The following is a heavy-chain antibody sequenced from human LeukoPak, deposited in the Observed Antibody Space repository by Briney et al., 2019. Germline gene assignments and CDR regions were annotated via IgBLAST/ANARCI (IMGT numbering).Heavy chain of an antibody. D-gene: IGHD4-23*01. CDR3: ARDGLRWSPFDI. CDR2: INHSGST. J-gene: IGHJ3*02. V-gene: IGHV4-34*01. Sequence: SETLSLTCAVYGGSFSGYYWSWIRQPPGKGLEWIGEINHSGSTNYNPSLKSRVTISVDTSKNQFSLKLSSVTAADTAVYYCARDGLRWSPFDIWGQGTMVTVSS. CDR1: GGSFSGYY.